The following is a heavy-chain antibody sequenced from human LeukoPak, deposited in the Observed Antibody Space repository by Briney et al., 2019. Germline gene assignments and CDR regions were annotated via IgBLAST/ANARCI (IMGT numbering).Heavy chain of an antibody. CDR3: ARDSVLLWFGELSSPDY. CDR2: VNPNSGGT. Sequence: ASVKVSCKASGYTFTEYYLHWVRQAPGQGLECMGWVNPNSGGTHYAQKFQGRVSMTRDTSISTAYMELSRLRSDDTAVYYCARDSVLLWFGELSSPDYWGQGTLVAVSS. V-gene: IGHV1-2*02. D-gene: IGHD3-10*01. CDR1: GYTFTEYY. J-gene: IGHJ4*02.